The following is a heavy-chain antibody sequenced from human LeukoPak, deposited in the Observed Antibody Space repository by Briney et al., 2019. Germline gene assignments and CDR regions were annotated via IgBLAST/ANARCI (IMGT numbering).Heavy chain of an antibody. CDR3: ARLKSGGSCYE. V-gene: IGHV4-59*01. Sequence: SETLSLTCTVSGGSISSYYWSWLRQPPGKGLEWIGYIYYSGSTNYNPSLKSRVTISVDTSKNQFSLKLSSGTAADTAVYYCARLKSGGSCYEWGQGTLVTVSS. D-gene: IGHD2-15*01. CDR1: GGSISSYY. J-gene: IGHJ4*02. CDR2: IYYSGST.